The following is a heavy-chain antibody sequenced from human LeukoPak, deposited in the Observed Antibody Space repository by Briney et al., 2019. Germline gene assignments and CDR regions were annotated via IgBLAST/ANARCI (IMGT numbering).Heavy chain of an antibody. J-gene: IGHJ4*02. D-gene: IGHD3-10*01. CDR1: GFTFSDYW. V-gene: IGHV3-21*01. CDR2: ISSSSSYI. CDR3: AREDYYGSGSSN. Sequence: GGSLRLSCAASGFTFSDYWMSWVRQAPGKGLEWVSSISSSSSYIYYADSVKGRFTISRDNAKNSLYLQMNSLRAEDTAVYYCAREDYYGSGSSNWGQGTLVTVSS.